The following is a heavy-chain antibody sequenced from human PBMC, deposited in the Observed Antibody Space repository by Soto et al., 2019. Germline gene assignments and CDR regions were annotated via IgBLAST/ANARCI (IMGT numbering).Heavy chain of an antibody. Sequence: QVQLQESGPGLVKPSQTQSVTCTVSGGSISSGGYYWSWIRQHPGKGLEWIGYIYYSGSTYYNPSLKSRVTISVDTSKNQFSLKLSSVTAADTAVYYCARNGKSAATDYWGQGTLVTVSS. J-gene: IGHJ4*02. CDR2: IYYSGST. V-gene: IGHV4-31*03. CDR1: GGSISSGGYY. D-gene: IGHD1-1*01. CDR3: ARNGKSAATDY.